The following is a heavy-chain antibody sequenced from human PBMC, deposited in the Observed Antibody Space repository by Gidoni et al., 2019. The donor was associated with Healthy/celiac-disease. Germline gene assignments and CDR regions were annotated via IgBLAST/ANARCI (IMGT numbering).Heavy chain of an antibody. D-gene: IGHD2-2*01. CDR3: ARGPTQRVVVVPAANRYGMDV. CDR2: INHSGST. V-gene: IGHV4-34*01. CDR1: GGSSSGYH. J-gene: IGHJ6*02. Sequence: QVQLQQWGAGLLKPSEILSLTLAAYGGSSSGYHWSWIRPHPGKGLEWIGEINHSGSTNYNPSLKGRVTISVDTSKNQFSLKLSSVTAADTAVYYCARGPTQRVVVVPAANRYGMDVWGQGTTVTVSS.